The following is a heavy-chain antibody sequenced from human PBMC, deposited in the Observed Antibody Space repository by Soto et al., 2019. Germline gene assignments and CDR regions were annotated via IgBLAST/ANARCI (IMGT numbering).Heavy chain of an antibody. D-gene: IGHD1-1*01. J-gene: IGHJ4*02. CDR3: ARGRYVDY. Sequence: QVHLVQSGAEVKKPGASVKVSCKGSGYGFTTYGITWVRQAPGQGLEWMAWISAHNGNTKYAQKLQGIVTVTRDTSTSTAYMELRGLRSDDTAVYYCARGRYVDYWGQGALVTVSS. V-gene: IGHV1-18*01. CDR1: GYGFTTYG. CDR2: ISAHNGNT.